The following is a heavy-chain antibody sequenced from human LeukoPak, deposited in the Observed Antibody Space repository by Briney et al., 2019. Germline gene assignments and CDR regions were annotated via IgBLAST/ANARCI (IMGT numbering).Heavy chain of an antibody. Sequence: SETLSLTCAVYDGSLSGYYWGWIRQPPGKGLEWIGSIYHSGSTYYNPSLKSRVTISVDTSKNQFSLKLSSVTAADTAVYYCARRSSGYFFDYWGQGTLVTVSS. D-gene: IGHD6-25*01. CDR1: DGSLSGYY. CDR3: ARRSSGYFFDY. V-gene: IGHV4-38-2*01. CDR2: IYHSGST. J-gene: IGHJ4*02.